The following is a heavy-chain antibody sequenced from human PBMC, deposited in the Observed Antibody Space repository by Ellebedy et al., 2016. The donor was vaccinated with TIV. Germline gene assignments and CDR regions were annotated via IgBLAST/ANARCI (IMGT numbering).Heavy chain of an antibody. D-gene: IGHD3-3*01. J-gene: IGHJ6*03. CDR1: GFSFSTYV. Sequence: GESLKISXAASGFSFSTYVMSWVRQAPGKGLEWVSGDSGSDGTTDYADSVRGRFTISRDNSKDTLYLQMNSLRTEDTAVYYCAREIGEWQLYSPYLDYYMDVWGKGTTVTVSS. CDR2: DSGSDGTT. V-gene: IGHV3-23*01. CDR3: AREIGEWQLYSPYLDYYMDV.